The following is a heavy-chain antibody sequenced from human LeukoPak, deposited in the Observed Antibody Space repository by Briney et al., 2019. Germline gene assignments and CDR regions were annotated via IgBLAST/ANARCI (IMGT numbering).Heavy chain of an antibody. CDR1: GGSMRTYY. D-gene: IGHD5-18*01. J-gene: IGHJ5*02. CDR2: VYYGGST. V-gene: IGHV4-59*12. Sequence: SETLSLTCTVSGGSMRTYYWTWIRQPPGKGLEYIGYVYYGGSTNYNPSLKSRVTISVDTSKNQFSLKLSSVTAADTAVYYCAREGYSYGYGGGWFDPWGQGTLVTVSS. CDR3: AREGYSYGYGGGWFDP.